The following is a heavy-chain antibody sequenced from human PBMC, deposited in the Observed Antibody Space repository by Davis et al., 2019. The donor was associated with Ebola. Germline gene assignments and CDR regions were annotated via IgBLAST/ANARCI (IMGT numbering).Heavy chain of an antibody. CDR3: TLTVGSFDY. CDR1: GFTFSGSA. J-gene: IGHJ4*02. D-gene: IGHD1-20*01. CDR2: IRSKANSYAT. Sequence: GGSLRLSCAASGFTFSGSAMHWVRQASGKGLEWVGRIRSKANSYATAYVASVKGRFTISRDDSKNTAYLQMNSLKTEDTAVYYCTLTVGSFDYWGQGTLVTVSS. V-gene: IGHV3-73*01.